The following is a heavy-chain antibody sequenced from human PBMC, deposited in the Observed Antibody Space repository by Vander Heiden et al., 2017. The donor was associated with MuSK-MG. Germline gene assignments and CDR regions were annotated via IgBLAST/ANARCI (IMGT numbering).Heavy chain of an antibody. CDR1: GSTLSPRD. CDR2: MNPESGNA. Sequence: QVLLVQSGAEVRKPGASVKVSCKASGSTLSPRDINWVRQATGQGLQWMGWMNPESGNAGYAQKFQGRVTMTRDASIGTAYMELSDLTSEDTAVYYCAGSPPRDPSTPFDTWGQGTLVTVSS. V-gene: IGHV1-8*02. CDR3: AGSPPRDPSTPFDT. J-gene: IGHJ4*02.